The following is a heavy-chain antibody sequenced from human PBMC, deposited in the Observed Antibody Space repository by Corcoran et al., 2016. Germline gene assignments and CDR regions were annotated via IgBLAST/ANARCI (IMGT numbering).Heavy chain of an antibody. CDR1: GYNFATYW. J-gene: IGHJ4*02. CDR3: ARQSLVGATLSYVDY. V-gene: IGHV5-51*01. CDR2: IYPGDTDT. Sequence: EVQLVQSGAEVKKPGESLKISCKGSGYNFATYWIAWVRQMPGKGLEWMGIIYPGDTDTRYSQSFRGQVTISADKSISTAYLQWSSLRASDTAMYYCARQSLVGATLSYVDYLGQGTLVSVSS. D-gene: IGHD1-26*01.